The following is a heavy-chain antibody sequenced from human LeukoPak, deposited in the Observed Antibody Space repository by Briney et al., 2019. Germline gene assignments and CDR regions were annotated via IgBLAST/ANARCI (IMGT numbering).Heavy chain of an antibody. CDR3: AREEAGGVDY. D-gene: IGHD3-10*01. V-gene: IGHV3-48*04. CDR2: ISSSSSTI. CDR1: GFTFSSYG. J-gene: IGHJ4*02. Sequence: GGSLRLSCAASGFTFSSYGMNWVRQAPGKGLEWVSYISSSSSTIYYADSVKGRFTISRDNAKNSLYLQMNSLRAEDTAVYYCAREEAGGVDYWGQGTLVTVSS.